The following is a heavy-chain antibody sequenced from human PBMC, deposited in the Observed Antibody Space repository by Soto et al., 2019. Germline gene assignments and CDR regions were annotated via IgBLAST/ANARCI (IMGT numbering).Heavy chain of an antibody. J-gene: IGHJ6*02. D-gene: IGHD3-3*01. CDR2: ISGSGGST. CDR3: AKDGERGTIFGVVIMEWWRADYGMDV. CDR1: GFTFSSYA. Sequence: GGSLRLSCAASGFTFSSYAMSWVRQAPGKGLEWVSAISGSGGSTYYADSVKGRFTISRDNSKNTLYLQMNSLRAEDTAVYYCAKDGERGTIFGVVIMEWWRADYGMDVWGQGTTVTVSS. V-gene: IGHV3-23*01.